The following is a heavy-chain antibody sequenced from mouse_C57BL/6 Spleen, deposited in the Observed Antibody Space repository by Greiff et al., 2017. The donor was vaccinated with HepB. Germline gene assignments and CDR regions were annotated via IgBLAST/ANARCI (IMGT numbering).Heavy chain of an antibody. V-gene: IGHV1-69*01. Sequence: QVHVKQPGAELVMPGASVKLSCKASGYTFTSYWMHWVKQRPGQGLEWIGEIDPSDSYTNYNQKFKGKSTLTVDKSSSTAYMQLSSLTSEDSAVYYCARGARPGYWFAYWGQGTLVTVSA. CDR3: ARGARPGYWFAY. D-gene: IGHD3-2*02. J-gene: IGHJ3*01. CDR1: GYTFTSYW. CDR2: IDPSDSYT.